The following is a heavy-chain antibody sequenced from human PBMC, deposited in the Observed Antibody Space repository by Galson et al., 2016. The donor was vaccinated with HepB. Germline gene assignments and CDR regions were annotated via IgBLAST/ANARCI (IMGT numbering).Heavy chain of an antibody. CDR1: GGSMSSSVDY. CDR2: VTYTGST. D-gene: IGHD3-22*01. J-gene: IGHJ5*02. Sequence: SETLSLPCTVSGGSMSSSVDYWGWLRQPPGKGLEWIGSVTYTGSTYYNPSLRGRVTISVDTSKNHCSLRLSSVIAAEAASYFGSGQSAGVYHYFDTWGQGTLFTVSS. V-gene: IGHV4-39*01. CDR3: SGQSAGVYHYFDT.